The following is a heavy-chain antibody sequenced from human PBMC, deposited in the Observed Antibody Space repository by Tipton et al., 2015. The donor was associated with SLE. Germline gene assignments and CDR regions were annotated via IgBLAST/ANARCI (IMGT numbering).Heavy chain of an antibody. CDR3: TTDY. J-gene: IGHJ4*02. Sequence: QLVQSGGSLVKPGGSLRLSCAASGFTFSNAWMSWVRQAPGKGLEWVGRIKDKTDGGTTDYAAPVKGRFTISRDDSKSTVYLQMSSLKTEDTAMYYCTTDYWGQGTLVTVSS. V-gene: IGHV3-15*01. CDR2: IKDKTDGGTT. CDR1: GFTFSNAW.